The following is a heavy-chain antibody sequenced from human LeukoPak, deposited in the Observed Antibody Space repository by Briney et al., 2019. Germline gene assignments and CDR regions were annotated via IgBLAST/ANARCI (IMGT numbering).Heavy chain of an antibody. CDR1: PGITFSDYW. CDR3: VGGIGWQPDY. D-gene: IGHD6-19*01. Sequence: GGSLRLSCAASPGITFSDYWMNWVRQAPGEGLEWAAIIRQDGREKLYLDSVQGRFTISRDNAKSSVYLQINSLRAEDTAVYYCVGGIGWQPDYWGQGTLVTVSS. V-gene: IGHV3-7*03. J-gene: IGHJ4*02. CDR2: IRQDGREK.